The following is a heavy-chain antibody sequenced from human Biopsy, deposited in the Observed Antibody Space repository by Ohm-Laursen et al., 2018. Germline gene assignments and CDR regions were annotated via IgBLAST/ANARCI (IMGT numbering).Heavy chain of an antibody. V-gene: IGHV3-11*01. CDR2: ISGGGTI. CDR3: ARDTRWSPYSMDV. D-gene: IGHD4-23*01. J-gene: IGHJ6*02. CDR1: GFSFSDYR. Sequence: SLRLSCAASGFSFSDYRMRWIRQAPGRGLEWVSCISGGGTIYYGDSMKGRVTISRDNAKNSLYLQMHSLRAEDTAVYYCARDTRWSPYSMDVWGQGTTVTVSS.